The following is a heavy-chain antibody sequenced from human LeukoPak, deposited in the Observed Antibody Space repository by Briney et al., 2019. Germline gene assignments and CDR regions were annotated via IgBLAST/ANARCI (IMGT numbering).Heavy chain of an antibody. CDR1: GFTFSSYA. D-gene: IGHD2-15*01. CDR2: ICVSDGST. J-gene: IGHJ4*02. V-gene: IGHV3-23*01. CDR3: AKGGTGSCYTGNAY. Sequence: PGGSLRLSCAASGFTFSSYAMSWVRQAPGKGLEWVSSICVSDGSTYYADSVKGRFLISRDNSKDTLYLQMNRLRAEDTARYYCAKGGTGSCYTGNAYWGQGALVTVSS.